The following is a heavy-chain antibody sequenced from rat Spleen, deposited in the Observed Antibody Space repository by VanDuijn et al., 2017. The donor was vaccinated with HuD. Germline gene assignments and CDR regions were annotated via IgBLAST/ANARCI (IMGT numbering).Heavy chain of an antibody. CDR2: IDTGGSNT. CDR3: VRHGYGGYSGPFAY. V-gene: IGHV5-25*01. D-gene: IGHD1-11*01. J-gene: IGHJ3*01. Sequence: EVQLVESGGGLVQPGRSMRLSCAASGFNFSSYYMAWVRQAPTKGLEWVASIDTGGSNTYYRQSVKGRFTISRDNAKSTLYLRMDSLRSEDTATYYCVRHGYGGYSGPFAYWGQGTLVTVSS. CDR1: GFNFSSYY.